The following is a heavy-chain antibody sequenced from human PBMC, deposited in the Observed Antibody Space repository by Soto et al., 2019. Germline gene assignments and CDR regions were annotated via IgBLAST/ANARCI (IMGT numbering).Heavy chain of an antibody. D-gene: IGHD5-18*01. CDR3: ARDLNQLWLRPYYFDY. CDR1: GDSVSSNSAA. J-gene: IGHJ4*02. V-gene: IGHV6-1*01. Sequence: SQTLSLTCAISGDSVSSNSAAWNWIRPSPSRGLEWLGRTYYRSKWYNDYAVSVKSRITINPDTSKNQFSLQLNSVTPEDTAVYYCARDLNQLWLRPYYFDYWGQGTLVTVSS. CDR2: TYYRSKWYN.